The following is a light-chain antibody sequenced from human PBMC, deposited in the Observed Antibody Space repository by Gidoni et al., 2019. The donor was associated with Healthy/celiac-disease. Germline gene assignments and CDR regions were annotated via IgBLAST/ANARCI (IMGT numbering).Light chain of an antibody. CDR3: QTWGTGIQV. CDR1: SGHSSYA. V-gene: IGLV4-69*01. CDR2: LNSDGSN. J-gene: IGLJ2*01. Sequence: QLVLTQSPSASASLGASVNLTCTLSSGHSSYAIAWHQQQPEKGPRYLMKLNSDGSNRKVDGIPDRFSGSSSGAERYLTIASLQSEDEADYYCQTWGTGIQVFGGGTKLTVL.